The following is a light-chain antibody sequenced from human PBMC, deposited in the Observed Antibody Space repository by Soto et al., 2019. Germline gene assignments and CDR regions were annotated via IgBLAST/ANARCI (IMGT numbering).Light chain of an antibody. J-gene: IGKJ1*01. V-gene: IGKV1-9*01. CDR3: QQLNSYPRT. CDR1: QGISSY. Sequence: IQLTQSPSSLSASVGDRVTITCRASQGISSYLAWYQQKPGKAPKLLIYAASTLQSGVPSRFSGSGSGTDFTLPISSLQPEDFATYSCQQLNSYPRTFGKGTKVKIK. CDR2: AAS.